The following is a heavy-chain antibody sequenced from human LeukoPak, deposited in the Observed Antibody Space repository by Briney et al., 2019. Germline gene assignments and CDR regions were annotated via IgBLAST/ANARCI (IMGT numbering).Heavy chain of an antibody. Sequence: ASVKVSCKASGYTFSNYGISWVRQAPGQGLEWVGWIRGDNGNTNYAQKFQGRVTMTTETSTSTAYMELGILGSDETAVYYCARVDLLTGYYFFDYWGQGTLVTVSS. J-gene: IGHJ4*02. CDR2: IRGDNGNT. D-gene: IGHD3-9*01. CDR1: GYTFSNYG. V-gene: IGHV1-18*01. CDR3: ARVDLLTGYYFFDY.